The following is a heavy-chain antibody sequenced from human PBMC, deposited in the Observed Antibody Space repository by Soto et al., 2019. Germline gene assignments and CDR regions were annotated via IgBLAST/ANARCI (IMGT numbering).Heavy chain of an antibody. Sequence: PSETLSLTCAVTGYSINNRSYYWGWIRQPPGKGLEWIGSIYYSGSTYNNPSLKSRVSMSVDTSKNQFSLKLRSVTAADTALYYCARQRTSVVTQAYFDSWGQGSLVTVSS. CDR2: IYYSGST. CDR1: GYSINNRSYY. D-gene: IGHD2-21*02. CDR3: ARQRTSVVTQAYFDS. V-gene: IGHV4-39*01. J-gene: IGHJ4*02.